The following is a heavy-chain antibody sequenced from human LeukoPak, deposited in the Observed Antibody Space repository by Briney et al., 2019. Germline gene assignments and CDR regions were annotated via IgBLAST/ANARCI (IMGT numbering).Heavy chain of an antibody. Sequence: GGSLRLSCAASGFTFSNYWMSWVRQAPGKGLEWVANIKHDGSEKDYVDSVKGRFTISRDNAKNSLYLQMSSLRAEDTAVYNCARPGRKDAFDIWGQGTMVTVSS. CDR1: GFTFSNYW. CDR3: ARPGRKDAFDI. J-gene: IGHJ3*02. D-gene: IGHD1-14*01. V-gene: IGHV3-7*04. CDR2: IKHDGSEK.